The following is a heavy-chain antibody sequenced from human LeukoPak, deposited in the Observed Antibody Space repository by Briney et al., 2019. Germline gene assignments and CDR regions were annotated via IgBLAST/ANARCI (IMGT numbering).Heavy chain of an antibody. CDR2: INPNSGGT. CDR1: GYTFTGYY. D-gene: IGHD2-2*01. Sequence: ASVKVSCKASGYTFTGYYMHWVRQAPGQGLEWMGWINPNSGGTNYAQKFQGRVTMTRDTSISTAYMELSRLRSDDTAVYYCARVLSPEYQQLSSLTDYYMDVWGKGTTVTVSS. CDR3: ARVLSPEYQQLSSLTDYYMDV. V-gene: IGHV1-2*02. J-gene: IGHJ6*03.